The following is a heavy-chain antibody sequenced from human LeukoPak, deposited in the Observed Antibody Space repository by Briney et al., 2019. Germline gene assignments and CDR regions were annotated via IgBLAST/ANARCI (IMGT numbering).Heavy chain of an antibody. J-gene: IGHJ4*02. CDR2: INHSGST. D-gene: IGHD5-24*01. V-gene: IGHV4-39*07. CDR3: ALTRGDGYKLFDY. Sequence: SETLSLTCTVSGGSISSSSYYWGWIRQPPGKGLEWIGEINHSGSTKYNPSLKSRVTISVDTSKNQFSLKLSSVTAADTAVYYCALTRGDGYKLFDYWGQGTLVTVSS. CDR1: GGSISSSSYY.